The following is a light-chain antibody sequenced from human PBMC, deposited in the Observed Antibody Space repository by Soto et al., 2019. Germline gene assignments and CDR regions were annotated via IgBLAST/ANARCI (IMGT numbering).Light chain of an antibody. V-gene: IGLV2-18*01. J-gene: IGLJ1*01. CDR1: TTDIDNYDS. CDR2: DVN. Sequence: QSALTQPPSVSGSPGQSVTISCTATTTDIDNYDSVSWYQQAPGTAPQLIIYDVNNPPSRAAGRLSGSTSGNTASLPISGLQAEDENDYFCRFYSSNGNLIFAPGTKRTAL. CDR3: RFYSSNGNLI.